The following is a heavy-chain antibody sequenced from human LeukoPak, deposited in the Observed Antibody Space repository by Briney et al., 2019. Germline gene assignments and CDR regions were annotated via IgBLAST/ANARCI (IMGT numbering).Heavy chain of an antibody. CDR3: ARRPDSSGYHDY. J-gene: IGHJ4*02. Sequence: SETLSLTCTVSAGSISSSSYYWCWMRQPPGKGLEWIGSIYYSGSTYYNPSLESRVTISVDTSKNQFSLKLSSVTAADTAVYYCARRPDSSGYHDYWGQGTLVTVSS. CDR2: IYYSGST. CDR1: AGSISSSSYY. V-gene: IGHV4-39*01. D-gene: IGHD3-22*01.